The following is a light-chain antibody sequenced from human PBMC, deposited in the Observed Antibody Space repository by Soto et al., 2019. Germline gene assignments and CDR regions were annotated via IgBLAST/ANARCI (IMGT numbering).Light chain of an antibody. CDR1: TGAVTNGHY. Sequence: QAVVTQEPSLTVSPGGTVTLTCGSSTGAVTNGHYPYWFQQKPGQAPRTLIYDTTNRHSWSPARFSGSLLGGKAALTLSGAQPEDEAEYYCLFSYNGPSVFGTGTKVTVL. CDR2: DTT. V-gene: IGLV7-46*01. J-gene: IGLJ1*01. CDR3: LFSYNGPSV.